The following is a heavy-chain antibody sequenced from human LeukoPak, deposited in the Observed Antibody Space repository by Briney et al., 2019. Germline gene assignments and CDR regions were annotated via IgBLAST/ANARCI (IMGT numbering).Heavy chain of an antibody. J-gene: IGHJ6*03. D-gene: IGHD3-9*01. CDR2: ISGSGSYI. CDR1: GFTFSDYS. V-gene: IGHV3-21*06. Sequence: GGSLRLSCAASGFTFSDYSMNWVRQTPRKGLEWVSCISGSGSYIYYADSVKGRFTISRDNAKNSLHLQMNSLRAEDTAVYYCARGVRDILSGYYTDYYFYYMDVWGKGTTVTVSS. CDR3: ARGVRDILSGYYTDYYFYYMDV.